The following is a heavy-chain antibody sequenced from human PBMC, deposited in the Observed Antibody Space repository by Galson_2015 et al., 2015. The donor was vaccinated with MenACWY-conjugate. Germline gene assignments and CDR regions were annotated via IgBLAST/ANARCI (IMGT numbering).Heavy chain of an antibody. Sequence: SLRLSCAASGFTFNNYWMNWVRQAPGKGLGWVASIKEDGSDKYYVDSVKGRFTISRDNAQNSLYLQMNSLRADDTAVYYCARDLGFCSGGTCYSVYDSWGQGTLVTVSS. CDR3: ARDLGFCSGGTCYSVYDS. D-gene: IGHD2-15*01. V-gene: IGHV3-7*03. CDR2: IKEDGSDK. CDR1: GFTFNNYW. J-gene: IGHJ4*02.